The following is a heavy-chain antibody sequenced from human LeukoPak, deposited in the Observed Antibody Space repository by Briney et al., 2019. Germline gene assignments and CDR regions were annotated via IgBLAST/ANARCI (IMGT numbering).Heavy chain of an antibody. V-gene: IGHV3-23*01. D-gene: IGHD3-16*01. J-gene: IGHJ4*02. CDR1: GFTFSSYA. CDR2: ISGSGGST. Sequence: GGSLRLSCAASGFTFSSYAMSWVRQAPGKGLEWVSAISGSGGSTYYADSVKGRFTISRDNSGDTLYLQTNSLRAEDTAVYYCAKGYYDYVWGSYYFDYWGQGTLVTVSS. CDR3: AKGYYDYVWGSYYFDY.